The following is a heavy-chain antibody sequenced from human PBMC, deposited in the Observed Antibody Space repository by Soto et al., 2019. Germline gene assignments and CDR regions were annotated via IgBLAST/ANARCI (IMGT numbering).Heavy chain of an antibody. D-gene: IGHD6-6*01. CDR1: GGSISSSSYY. J-gene: IGHJ5*02. V-gene: IGHV4-39*01. CDR3: ASGIAARPSWFDP. Sequence: TSETLSLTCTVSGGSISSSSYYWGWIRQPPGKGLEWIGSIYYSGSTYYNPSLKSRVTISVDTSKNQFSLKLSSVTAADTAVYYCASGIAARPSWFDPWGQGTLVTVS. CDR2: IYYSGST.